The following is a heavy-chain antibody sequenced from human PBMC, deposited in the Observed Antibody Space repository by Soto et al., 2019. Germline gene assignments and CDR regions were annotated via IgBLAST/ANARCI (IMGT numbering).Heavy chain of an antibody. D-gene: IGHD3-3*01. CDR1: GFSFSNFG. CDR3: VKGSDVARQELDY. J-gene: IGHJ4*02. V-gene: IGHV3-30*18. CDR2: ISADGSDK. Sequence: GGSLRLSCAASGFSFSNFGMHWVRQAPGKGLEWVAAISADGSDKYFSGSVKGRFTISRDNSKNTLFLQMNSLRVEDTAVYYCVKGSDVARQELDYWGQGTLVTVSS.